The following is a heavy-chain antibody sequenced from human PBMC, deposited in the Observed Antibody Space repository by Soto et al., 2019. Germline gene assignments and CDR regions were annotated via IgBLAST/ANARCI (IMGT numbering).Heavy chain of an antibody. D-gene: IGHD3-10*01. CDR2: ISGSGGST. CDR1: GFTFSSYA. V-gene: IGHV3-23*01. CDR3: AKDTMVRGVIYYYSGMDV. J-gene: IGHJ6*02. Sequence: PGGSLRLSCAASGFTFSSYAMSWVRQAPGKGLEWVSAISGSGGSTYYADSVKGRFTISRDNSKNTLYLQMNSLRAEDTAVYYCAKDTMVRGVIYYYSGMDVWGQGTTVTVSS.